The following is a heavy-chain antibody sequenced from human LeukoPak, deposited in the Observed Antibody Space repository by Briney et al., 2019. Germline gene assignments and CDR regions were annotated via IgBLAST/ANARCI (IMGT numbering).Heavy chain of an antibody. CDR2: ITTGGST. D-gene: IGHD3-10*01. CDR3: ANAGGSGSSFVYYFDY. Sequence: PGGSLRLSCAASGFTFDDYAMSWVRQAPGKGLEWVSSITTGGSTYYADSVKGRFTISRDNSKSTLYLQMHSLTAEDTAVYYCANAGGSGSSFVYYFDYWGQGTLVTVSS. CDR1: GFTFDDYA. J-gene: IGHJ4*02. V-gene: IGHV3-23*01.